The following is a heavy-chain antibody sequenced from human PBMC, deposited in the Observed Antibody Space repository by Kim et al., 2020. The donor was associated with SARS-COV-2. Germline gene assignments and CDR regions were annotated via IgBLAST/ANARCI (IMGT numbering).Heavy chain of an antibody. CDR1: GFTFSSYG. Sequence: GGSLRLSCAASGFTFSSYGMHWVRQAPGKGLEWVAVIWYDGSNKYYADSVKGRFTISRDNSKNTLYLQMNSLRAEDTAVYYCARVSGKYGDRLYGSDYWGQGTLVTVSS. CDR2: IWYDGSNK. V-gene: IGHV3-33*01. J-gene: IGHJ4*02. D-gene: IGHD4-17*01. CDR3: ARVSGKYGDRLYGSDY.